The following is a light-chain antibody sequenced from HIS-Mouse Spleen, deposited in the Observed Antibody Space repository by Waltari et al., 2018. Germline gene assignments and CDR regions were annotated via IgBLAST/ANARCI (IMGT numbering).Light chain of an antibody. CDR3: CSYAGSSTWV. CDR2: EGS. Sequence: QSALTQPASLSGSPGPSITLSCTGTSSDVGSYNLVSWYQQQPGKAPKLMIYEGSKRPSGVSHRFSGSKAGNTASLTISGLQAEDEADYYCCSYAGSSTWVFGGGTKLTVL. CDR1: SSDVGSYNL. J-gene: IGLJ3*02. V-gene: IGLV2-23*01.